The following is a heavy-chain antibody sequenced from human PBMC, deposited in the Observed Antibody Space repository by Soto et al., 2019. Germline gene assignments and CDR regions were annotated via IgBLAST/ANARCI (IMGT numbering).Heavy chain of an antibody. CDR1: GFVYNTYA. Sequence: LRLSCAASGFVYNTYAMHWVRLSPGKGLEWVALIWNDGSKKYYVDSVKGRFTISRDNSQNTLNLQMDSLRVEDTAVYFCVRGIPFQYSNNWLHWYFDLWGRGTQVTVSS. CDR3: VRGIPFQYSNNWLHWYFDL. J-gene: IGHJ2*01. V-gene: IGHV3-33*01. D-gene: IGHD1-1*01. CDR2: IWNDGSKK.